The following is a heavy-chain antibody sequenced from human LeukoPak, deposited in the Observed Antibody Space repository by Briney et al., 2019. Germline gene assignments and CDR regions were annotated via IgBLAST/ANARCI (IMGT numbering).Heavy chain of an antibody. CDR1: GFTFSSYW. Sequence: GGSLRLSCAASGFTFSSYWMSWVRQAPGKGLEWVANIKQDGSEKYYVDSVKGRFTISRDNAKNSLYLQMNSLRAEDTAVYYCARDYWVPAAEKNYYYGMDVWGQGTTVTVSS. D-gene: IGHD2-2*01. CDR2: IKQDGSEK. V-gene: IGHV3-7*01. CDR3: ARDYWVPAAEKNYYYGMDV. J-gene: IGHJ6*02.